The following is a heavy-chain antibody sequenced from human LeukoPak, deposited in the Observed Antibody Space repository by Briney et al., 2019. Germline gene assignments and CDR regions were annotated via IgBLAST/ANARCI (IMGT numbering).Heavy chain of an antibody. Sequence: PSQTLSLTCTVSGGSISSGGYYWSWIRQHPGKGLEWIGYIYYSGSTYYNPSLKSRVTISVDTPKNQFSLKLSSVTAADTAVYYCARDSLTMVRGVKPAFDIWGQGTMVTVSS. CDR1: GGSISSGGYY. J-gene: IGHJ3*02. V-gene: IGHV4-31*03. D-gene: IGHD3-10*01. CDR3: ARDSLTMVRGVKPAFDI. CDR2: IYYSGST.